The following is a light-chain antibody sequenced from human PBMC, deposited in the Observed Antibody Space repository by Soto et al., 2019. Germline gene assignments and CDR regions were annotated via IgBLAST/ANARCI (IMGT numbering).Light chain of an antibody. CDR2: WAS. CDR3: QQYYSTPLT. Sequence: DIVMTQSPDSLAVSLGERATINCKSSQSLLFSSNNKNYLAWYQQKPGQPPKLLIYWASTRESGVPDRFSGSGSRTDFTLTISSLQAEDVAVYYCQQYYSTPLTFGGGTKVDIK. J-gene: IGKJ4*01. CDR1: QSLLFSSNNKNY. V-gene: IGKV4-1*01.